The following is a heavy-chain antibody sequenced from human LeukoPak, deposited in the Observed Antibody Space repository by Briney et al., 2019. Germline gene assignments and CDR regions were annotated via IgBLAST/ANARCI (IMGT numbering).Heavy chain of an antibody. Sequence: ASVKVSCKASGYTFTSYDINWVRQATGQGLEWMGWMNPNSGNTGYAQKFQGRVTMTRNTSISTAYMELSSLRSEDTAVYYCARGLGVRGDIDYWGQGTLVTVSS. D-gene: IGHD3-10*01. J-gene: IGHJ4*02. CDR1: GYTFTSYD. CDR3: ARGLGVRGDIDY. V-gene: IGHV1-8*01. CDR2: MNPNSGNT.